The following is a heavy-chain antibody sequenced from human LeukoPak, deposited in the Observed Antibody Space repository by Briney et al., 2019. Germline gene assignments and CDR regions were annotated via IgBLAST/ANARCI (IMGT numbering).Heavy chain of an antibody. CDR3: AKGSAGGRPYYFDY. Sequence: GGSLRLSCAASGFTFSSYAMRWVRQAPGKGLEWVSAIDSSGSYTWYDDSVKGRFTISRDNSKNTLYLQMNSLRAEDTAVYYCAKGSAGGRPYYFDYWGQGTLVPVSS. CDR1: GFTFSSYA. J-gene: IGHJ4*02. CDR2: IDSSGSYT. D-gene: IGHD6-13*01. V-gene: IGHV3-23*05.